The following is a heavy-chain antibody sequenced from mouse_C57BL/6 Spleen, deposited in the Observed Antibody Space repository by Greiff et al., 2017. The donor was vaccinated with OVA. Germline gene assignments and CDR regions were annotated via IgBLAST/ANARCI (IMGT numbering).Heavy chain of an antibody. CDR3: ARLGHYYGSSRGYYAMDY. D-gene: IGHD1-1*01. CDR1: GYTFTGYW. J-gene: IGHJ4*01. CDR2: ILPGSGST. Sequence: VQLKESGAELMKPGASVKLSCKATGYTFTGYWIEWVKQRPGNGLEWIGEILPGSGSTNYNEKFKGKATFTADTSSNTAYMQLSSLTTEDSAIYYCARLGHYYGSSRGYYAMDYWGQGTSVTVSS. V-gene: IGHV1-9*01.